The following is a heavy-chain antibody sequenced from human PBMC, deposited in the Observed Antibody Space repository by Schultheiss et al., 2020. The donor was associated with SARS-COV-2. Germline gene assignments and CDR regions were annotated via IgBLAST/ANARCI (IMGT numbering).Heavy chain of an antibody. CDR2: INHSGST. CDR1: GGSISSYY. Sequence: SETLSLTCTVSGGSISSYYWSWIRQPPGKGLEWIGEINHSGSTNYNPSLKSRVTISVDTSKNQFSLKLSSVTAADTAVYYCARDRSYDFWSGYYQLPYYGMDVWGQGTTVTVSS. CDR3: ARDRSYDFWSGYYQLPYYGMDV. V-gene: IGHV4-34*01. J-gene: IGHJ6*02. D-gene: IGHD3-3*01.